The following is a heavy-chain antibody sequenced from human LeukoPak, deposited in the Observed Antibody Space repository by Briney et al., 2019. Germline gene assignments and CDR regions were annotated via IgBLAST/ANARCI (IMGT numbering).Heavy chain of an antibody. Sequence: ASVKVSCKASGYTFTGYYMHWVRQAPGQGLEWMGRINPNSGGTNYAQKFQGRVTMTRDTSISTAYMELSRLRSDDTAVYYCARDLGDSSGYPDVYFDYWGQGTLVTVSS. V-gene: IGHV1-2*06. CDR2: INPNSGGT. CDR3: ARDLGDSSGYPDVYFDY. J-gene: IGHJ4*02. CDR1: GYTFTGYY. D-gene: IGHD3-22*01.